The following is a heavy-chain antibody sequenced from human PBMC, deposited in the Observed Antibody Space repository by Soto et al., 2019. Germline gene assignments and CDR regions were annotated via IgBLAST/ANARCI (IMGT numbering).Heavy chain of an antibody. CDR3: AHPVPPRVADY. V-gene: IGHV2-5*02. CDR2: IYWDDDK. J-gene: IGHJ4*02. CDR1: GFSLSTSGVG. Sequence: QITLKESGPTLVKPTQTLTLTCTFSGFSLSTSGVGVGWIRQPPGKALEWLALIYWDDDKRYSPSLKRRLTLTKAASKNHVVLTLPSMDPVDTATYCCAHPVPPRVADYWGQGTLVTVSS.